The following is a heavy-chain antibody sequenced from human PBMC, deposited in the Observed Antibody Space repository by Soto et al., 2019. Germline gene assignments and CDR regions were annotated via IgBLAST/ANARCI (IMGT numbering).Heavy chain of an antibody. J-gene: IGHJ4*02. CDR3: ARDLGGWPDY. CDR2: INGASGDT. D-gene: IGHD6-19*01. Sequence: GASVKVSCKASGYTFTSYAIHWVRQAPGQRLEWMGWINGASGDTKFSEKFQGRVTITRDTSVSTAYMELSSLSSEDTAVYYCARDLGGWPDYWGQGTLVTVSS. CDR1: GYTFTSYA. V-gene: IGHV1-3*01.